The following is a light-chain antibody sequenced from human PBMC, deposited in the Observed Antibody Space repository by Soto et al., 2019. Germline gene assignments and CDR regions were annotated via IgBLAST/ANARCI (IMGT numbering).Light chain of an antibody. J-gene: IGKJ2*01. Sequence: DIQMTQSPSSLSASVGDRVTITCRASQSISSYLNWYQQKPGQAPNLLIYGASSLQSRVPSRFSGSGSGTDFTLTISSLQPEDFATYYCQQSYSTPYTFGQGTKVEIK. V-gene: IGKV1-39*01. CDR3: QQSYSTPYT. CDR1: QSISSY. CDR2: GAS.